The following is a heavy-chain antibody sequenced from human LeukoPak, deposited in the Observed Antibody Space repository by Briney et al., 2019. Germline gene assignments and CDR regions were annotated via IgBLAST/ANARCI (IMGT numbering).Heavy chain of an antibody. D-gene: IGHD6-6*01. CDR3: AGDHSSSPDY. V-gene: IGHV1-2*06. Sequence: ASVKVSCKASGYTFTGYYMHWVRQAPGQGLEWMGRINPNSGGTNYAQKFQGRVTITADKSTSTAYMELSSLRSEDTAVYYCAGDHSSSPDYWGQGTLVTVSS. CDR1: GYTFTGYY. CDR2: INPNSGGT. J-gene: IGHJ4*02.